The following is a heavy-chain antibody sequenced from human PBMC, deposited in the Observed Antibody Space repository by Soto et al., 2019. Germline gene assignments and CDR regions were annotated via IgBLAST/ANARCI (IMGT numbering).Heavy chain of an antibody. Sequence: GGSLRLSCAASGFTFSSCTMNWVRQAPGKGLEWVSYISSSSSNKYYADSVKGRFTISRDNAKNSLYLQMSSLRDEDTAVYYCARETELRGRPNGVDVWGQGTTVTVSS. D-gene: IGHD1-7*01. CDR1: GFTFSSCT. CDR2: ISSSSSNK. CDR3: ARETELRGRPNGVDV. J-gene: IGHJ6*02. V-gene: IGHV3-48*02.